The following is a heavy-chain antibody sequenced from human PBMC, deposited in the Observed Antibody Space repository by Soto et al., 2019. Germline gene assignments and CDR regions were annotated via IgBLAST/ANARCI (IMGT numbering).Heavy chain of an antibody. D-gene: IGHD3-3*01. J-gene: IGHJ4*02. CDR1: GFTFSTYA. CDR3: AKVYSDFWSGYPYYFDY. CDR2: IGGGRRNT. V-gene: IGHV3-23*01. Sequence: GSLRLSCAASGFTFSTYAMNWVRQAPGKGLEWVSAIGGGRRNTYYADSVKGRFTISRDNSESTLYLQMNSLRAEDTAVYYCAKVYSDFWSGYPYYFDYWGQGILVTVSS.